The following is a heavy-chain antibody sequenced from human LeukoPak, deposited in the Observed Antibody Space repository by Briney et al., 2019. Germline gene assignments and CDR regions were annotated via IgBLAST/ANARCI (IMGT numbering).Heavy chain of an antibody. V-gene: IGHV4-4*02. CDR1: GGSISSDNW. Sequence: PSETLSLTCAVSGGSISSDNWWSWVRQPPGKGLEWIGEIHDDGGFHCNPLLKGRVAMSMDRSQNQFSLRLSSVTAADTAVYYCARDLGYQLLYWGQGIQVTVSS. D-gene: IGHD2-2*01. J-gene: IGHJ4*02. CDR2: IHDDGGF. CDR3: ARDLGYQLLY.